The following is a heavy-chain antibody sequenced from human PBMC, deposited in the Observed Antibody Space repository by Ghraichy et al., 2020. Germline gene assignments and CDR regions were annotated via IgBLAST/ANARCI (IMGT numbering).Heavy chain of an antibody. J-gene: IGHJ3*02. Sequence: SETLSLTCAVYGGSFSGYYWSWIRQPPGKGLEWIGEINHSGSTNYNPSLKSRVTISVDTSKNQFSLKLSSVTAADTAVYYCARAWVKGYGDAFDIWGQGTMVTVSS. CDR2: INHSGST. CDR3: ARAWVKGYGDAFDI. CDR1: GGSFSGYY. V-gene: IGHV4-34*01. D-gene: IGHD4-17*01.